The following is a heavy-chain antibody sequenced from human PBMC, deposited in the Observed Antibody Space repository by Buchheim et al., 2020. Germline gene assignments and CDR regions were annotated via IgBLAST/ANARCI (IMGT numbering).Heavy chain of an antibody. V-gene: IGHV3-23*01. D-gene: IGHD3-3*01. Sequence: EVQLLESGGGLVQPGGSLRLSCAASGFTFSSYAMSWVRQAPGKGLEWVSAISGSGGSTYYADSVKGRFTISRDNSKNTLYLQMNSLRAEDTAVYYCAKTVAYYDFWSGSLYYFDYWGQGTL. CDR1: GFTFSSYA. CDR2: ISGSGGST. CDR3: AKTVAYYDFWSGSLYYFDY. J-gene: IGHJ4*02.